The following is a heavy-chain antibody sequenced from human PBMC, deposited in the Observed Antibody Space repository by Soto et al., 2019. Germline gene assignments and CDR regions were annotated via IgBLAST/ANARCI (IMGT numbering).Heavy chain of an antibody. J-gene: IGHJ3*02. CDR2: INPSGGST. D-gene: IGHD6-19*01. Sequence: ASVKVSCKASGYTFTSYYMHLVRQAPGQGLEWMGIINPSGGSTSYAQKFQGRVTMTRDTSTSTVYMELSSLRSEDTAVYYCAREGGPGIAVAGALRAFDIWGQGTMVTVSS. CDR3: AREGGPGIAVAGALRAFDI. V-gene: IGHV1-46*01. CDR1: GYTFTSYY.